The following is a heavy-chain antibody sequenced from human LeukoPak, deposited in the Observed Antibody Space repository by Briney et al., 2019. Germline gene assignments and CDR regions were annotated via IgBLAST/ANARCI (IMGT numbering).Heavy chain of an antibody. CDR2: INWNGGST. V-gene: IGHV3-20*04. D-gene: IGHD6-13*01. J-gene: IGHJ5*02. CDR3: AKVLLAAAGTEGWFDP. CDR1: GFTFDDYG. Sequence: GGSLRLSCAASGFTFDDYGMSWVRQAPGKGLEWVSGINWNGGSTGYADSVKGRFTISRDNAKNSLYLQMNSLRAEDTAVYYCAKVLLAAAGTEGWFDPWGQGNLVTVSS.